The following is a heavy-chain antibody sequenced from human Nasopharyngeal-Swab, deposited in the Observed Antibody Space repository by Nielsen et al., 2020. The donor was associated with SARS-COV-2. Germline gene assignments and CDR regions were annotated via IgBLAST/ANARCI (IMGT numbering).Heavy chain of an antibody. Sequence: SETLSLTCTVSGGSISSSSYYWGWIRQPPGKGLEWIGSIYYSGSTYYNPSLKSRVTISVDTSKNQFSLKLSSVTAADTAGYYCARLTGLLRFGEAAYMDVWGKGTTVTVSS. CDR3: ARLTGLLRFGEAAYMDV. CDR1: GGSISSSSYY. J-gene: IGHJ6*03. CDR2: IYYSGST. D-gene: IGHD3-10*01. V-gene: IGHV4-39*01.